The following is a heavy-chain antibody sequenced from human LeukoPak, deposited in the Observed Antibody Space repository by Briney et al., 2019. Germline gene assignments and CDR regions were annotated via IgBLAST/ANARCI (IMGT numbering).Heavy chain of an antibody. J-gene: IGHJ4*02. V-gene: IGHV3-30-3*01. CDR1: GFTFSNYA. CDR2: ISYDGSSK. CDR3: ATSPTMVEYYFDY. D-gene: IGHD3-10*01. Sequence: GGSLRLSCAASGFTFSNYAILWVRQAPGKGLEWVAVISYDGSSKNFADSVKGRFTISRDNSKNTLYLQMNSLRVEDTAVYYCATSPTMVEYYFDYWGQGTLVTVSS.